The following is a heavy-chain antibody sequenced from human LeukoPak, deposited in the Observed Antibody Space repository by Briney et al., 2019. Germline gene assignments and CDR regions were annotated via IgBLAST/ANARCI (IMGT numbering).Heavy chain of an antibody. Sequence: PGRSLRLSCAASGFTFSSYGMHWVRQAPGKGLEWVAVISYDGSNKYYADSVKGRFTISRDNSKNTLYLQMNGLRAEDTAVYYCAKDQQLVLSAFDIWGQGTMVTVSS. J-gene: IGHJ3*02. CDR1: GFTFSSYG. D-gene: IGHD6-13*01. V-gene: IGHV3-30*18. CDR2: ISYDGSNK. CDR3: AKDQQLVLSAFDI.